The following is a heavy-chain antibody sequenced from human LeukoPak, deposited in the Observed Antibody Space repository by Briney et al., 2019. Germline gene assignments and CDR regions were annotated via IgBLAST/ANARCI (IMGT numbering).Heavy chain of an antibody. CDR3: ARADSSGWRPINYFDY. CDR1: GFTLDDYA. V-gene: IGHV3-9*01. CDR2: INWNSGNI. D-gene: IGHD6-19*01. J-gene: IGHJ4*02. Sequence: GGSLRLSCAASGFTLDDYAMHWVWQAPGKGLEWVSGINWNSGNIGYADSVKGRFTISRDNAKNSLYLQMNSLRAEDTALYYCARADSSGWRPINYFDYWGQGTLVTVSS.